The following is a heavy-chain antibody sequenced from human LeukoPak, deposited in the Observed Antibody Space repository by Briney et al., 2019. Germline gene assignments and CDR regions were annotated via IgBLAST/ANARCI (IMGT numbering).Heavy chain of an antibody. J-gene: IGHJ4*02. CDR1: GYTFTGYY. Sequence: VASVKVSCKASGYTFTGYYMHWVRQAPGQGLEWMGWINPNSGGTNYAQKFQGRVTMTRDTSISTAYMELSRLRSDDTAVYYCARAGLIAAAGTFDYWGQGTLVTVSS. CDR3: ARAGLIAAAGTFDY. D-gene: IGHD6-13*01. CDR2: INPNSGGT. V-gene: IGHV1-2*02.